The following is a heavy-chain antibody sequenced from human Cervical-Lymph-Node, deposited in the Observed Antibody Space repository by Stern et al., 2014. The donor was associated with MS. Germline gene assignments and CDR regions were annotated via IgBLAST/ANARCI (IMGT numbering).Heavy chain of an antibody. CDR2: INPSGGST. Sequence: VQLVQSGAEVKKPGASVKVSCKASGYTFTSYYMHWVRQAPGQGLEWLGIINPSGGSTSYAQKFQGRVTMTRDTSTSTVYMELSSLRSEDTAVYYCARDLGGIADFDYWGQGTLVTVSS. J-gene: IGHJ4*02. V-gene: IGHV1-46*01. CDR3: ARDLGGIADFDY. CDR1: GYTFTSYY. D-gene: IGHD6-13*01.